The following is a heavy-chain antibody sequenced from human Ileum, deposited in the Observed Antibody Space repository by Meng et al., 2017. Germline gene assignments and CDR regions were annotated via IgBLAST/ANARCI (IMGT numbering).Heavy chain of an antibody. CDR2: VHTSGST. D-gene: IGHD5-24*01. Sequence: SETLSLTCTVSGASISSGHYYWSWIRQPAGREREWIGRVHTSGSTNYNPSLKSRITISLDTSKNQVSLELTSVTAADTAVYYCARLRDLYLHDYWGQGTLVTRLL. CDR3: ARLRDLYLHDY. J-gene: IGHJ4*02. V-gene: IGHV4-61*02. CDR1: GASISSGHYY.